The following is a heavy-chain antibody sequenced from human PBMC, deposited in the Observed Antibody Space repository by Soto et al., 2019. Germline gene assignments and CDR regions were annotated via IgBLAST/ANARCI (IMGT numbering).Heavy chain of an antibody. V-gene: IGHV4-30-2*01. CDR3: ARLALCCSGGSCSPRGYFDY. CDR2: IYHSGST. J-gene: IGHJ4*02. Sequence: SETLSLTCAVSGGSISSGGYSWSWIRQPPGKGLEWIGYIYHSGSTYYNPSLKSRVTISVDRSKNQFSLKLSSVTAADTAVYYCARLALCCSGGSCSPRGYFDYWGQGTLVTVSS. D-gene: IGHD2-15*01. CDR1: GGSISSGGYS.